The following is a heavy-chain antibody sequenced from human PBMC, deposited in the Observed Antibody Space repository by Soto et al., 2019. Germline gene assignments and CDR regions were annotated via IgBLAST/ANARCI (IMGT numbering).Heavy chain of an antibody. Sequence: PGGSLRLSCAASGFNFSRYWINWVRQAPGKGLEWVATMKQDGTETYYADSVKGRFTISRDNSKNSLYLQMNSLTAEDTAVYYCARDWDTYGYGGFDYWGQGTLVTVSS. CDR1: GFNFSRYW. D-gene: IGHD5-18*01. V-gene: IGHV3-7*01. CDR2: MKQDGTET. J-gene: IGHJ4*02. CDR3: ARDWDTYGYGGFDY.